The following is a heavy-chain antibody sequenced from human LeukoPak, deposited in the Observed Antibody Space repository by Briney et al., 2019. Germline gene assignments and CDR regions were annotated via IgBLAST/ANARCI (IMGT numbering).Heavy chain of an antibody. J-gene: IGHJ4*02. D-gene: IGHD6-6*01. CDR1: GGSISSGSYY. V-gene: IGHV4-61*02. CDR2: IYTSGST. Sequence: SETLSLTCTVSGGSISSGSYYWSWIRQPAGKGLEWIGRIYTSGSTNYNPSLKSRVTISVDTSKNQFSLKLSSVTAADTAVYYCARVTIAARPIDYWGQGTLVTVSS. CDR3: ARVTIAARPIDY.